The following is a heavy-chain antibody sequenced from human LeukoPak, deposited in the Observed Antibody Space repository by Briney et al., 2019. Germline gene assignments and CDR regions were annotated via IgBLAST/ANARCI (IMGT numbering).Heavy chain of an antibody. Sequence: GGSLRLSCAASGFTFSSYGMHWVRQAPGKGLEWVAFIRYDGSNKYYADSVKGRFTISSDNSKNTLYLQMNSLRAEDTAVYYCAKDALQDGSYPYYFDYWGQGTLVTVSS. V-gene: IGHV3-30*02. CDR1: GFTFSSYG. D-gene: IGHD1-26*01. CDR3: AKDALQDGSYPYYFDY. J-gene: IGHJ4*02. CDR2: IRYDGSNK.